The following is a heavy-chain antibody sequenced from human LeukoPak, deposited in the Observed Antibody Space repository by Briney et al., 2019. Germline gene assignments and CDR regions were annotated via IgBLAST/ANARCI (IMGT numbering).Heavy chain of an antibody. CDR3: ARDAAYALDI. Sequence: GGSLRLSCAASGFSFSSSSMNWDRQAPGKGLEWVSYISGSGGTIYYADSVKGRSTISRDNAKNSLYLQVSSLRDEDTAVYYCARDAAYALDIWGQGTMVTVSS. J-gene: IGHJ3*02. D-gene: IGHD2-15*01. CDR2: ISGSGGTI. CDR1: GFSFSSSS. V-gene: IGHV3-48*02.